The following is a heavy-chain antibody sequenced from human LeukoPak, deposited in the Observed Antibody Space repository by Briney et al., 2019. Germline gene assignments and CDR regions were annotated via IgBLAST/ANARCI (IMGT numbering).Heavy chain of an antibody. D-gene: IGHD3-22*01. CDR2: IYTSGTT. J-gene: IGHJ4*02. CDR1: GGSIYSYY. CDR3: AREARDHNDGSGYYNDY. Sequence: SGTLSLTCSVSGGSIYSYYWSWIRQPAGKGLEWIGRIYTSGTTNYNPSLASRVTVSLDTSHNQFSLKLTSLTAADTAVYYCAREARDHNDGSGYYNDYWGQGTLVTVSS. V-gene: IGHV4-4*07.